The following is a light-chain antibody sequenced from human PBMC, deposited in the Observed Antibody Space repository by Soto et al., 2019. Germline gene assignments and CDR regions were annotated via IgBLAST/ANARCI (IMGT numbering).Light chain of an antibody. CDR2: DAS. J-gene: IGKJ3*01. CDR1: QDISNY. Sequence: DIQMTQSPSSLSASVGDRVTITCQASQDISNYLNWYQQKPGKAPKLLIYDASNLETGVPSRFSGSGSGTDFTSTISSLQSEDSATYYCQQYDNLPPFTFGPGTKVDIK. CDR3: QQYDNLPPFT. V-gene: IGKV1-33*01.